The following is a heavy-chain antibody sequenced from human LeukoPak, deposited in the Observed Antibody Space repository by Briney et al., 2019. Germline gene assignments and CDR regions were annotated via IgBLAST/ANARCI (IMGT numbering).Heavy chain of an antibody. CDR2: ISAYNGNT. CDR3: ARGDEPTYYYDSSGYTIDY. D-gene: IGHD3-22*01. Sequence: ASVKVSCKASGYTFTSYGISWVRQAPGQGLEWMGWISAYNGNTNYAQKLQGRVTMTRDTSISTAYMELSRLRSDDTAVYYCARGDEPTYYYDSSGYTIDYWGQGTLVTVSS. CDR1: GYTFTSYG. V-gene: IGHV1-18*01. J-gene: IGHJ4*02.